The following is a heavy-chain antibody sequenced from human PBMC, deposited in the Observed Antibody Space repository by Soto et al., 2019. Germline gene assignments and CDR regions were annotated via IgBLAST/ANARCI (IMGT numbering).Heavy chain of an antibody. CDR3: AGAGGSSSGEFDP. D-gene: IGHD6-6*01. CDR1: GGSISTRSSY. CDR2: IYYSGNT. J-gene: IGHJ5*02. Sequence: SETLSLTCTVSGGSISTRSSYWGWIRQPPGKGLEWIGNIYYSGNTYYNPSLKSRVTISVDTSKNQFSLKLSSVTAADTAVYYCAGAGGSSSGEFDPWGQGTLVTVSS. V-gene: IGHV4-39*01.